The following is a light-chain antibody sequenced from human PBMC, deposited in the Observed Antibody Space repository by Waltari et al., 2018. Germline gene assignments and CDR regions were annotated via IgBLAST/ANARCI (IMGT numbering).Light chain of an antibody. J-gene: IGKJ1*01. Sequence: DIQMTQSPSILSASVGDRVTITCRASQSISNWLAWYQQKPGKAPKLLIFKTSSLESGVPSRFSGSGSGTDFTLTISSLQPEDYATYYCQQYYSYPRTFGQGTKVEIK. CDR3: QQYYSYPRT. CDR1: QSISNW. V-gene: IGKV1-5*03. CDR2: KTS.